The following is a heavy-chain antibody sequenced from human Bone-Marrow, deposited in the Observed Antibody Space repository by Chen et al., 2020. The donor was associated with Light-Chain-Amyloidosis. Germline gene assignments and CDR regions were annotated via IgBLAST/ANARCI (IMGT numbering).Heavy chain of an antibody. D-gene: IGHD3-9*01. CDR1: GFAFSSYA. CDR3: AKDISYDDILPGYPADAFDI. J-gene: IGHJ3*02. V-gene: IGHV3-23*04. CDR2: ISGSGGSR. Sequence: EVQLVESGGGLLQRGGSLRLSCAAPGFAFSSYAMSWVRPAPGKGVEWVSTISGSGGSRYYGDSVKGRLTISRDNSKNALFLQMNSLRAEDTAVYYCAKDISYDDILPGYPADAFDIWGQGTMVTVSS.